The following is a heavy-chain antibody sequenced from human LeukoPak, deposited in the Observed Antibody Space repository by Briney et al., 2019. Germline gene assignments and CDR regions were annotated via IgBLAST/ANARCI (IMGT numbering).Heavy chain of an antibody. Sequence: SETLSLTCTVSGGSITSGDYYWAWVRQPPGKGLEWIGSINYRGATYHNPSLKSRVTASVDTSKNQFSLKLSSVTAADTAVYYCARPTPYYFDYWGQGTLVTVSS. CDR3: ARPTPYYFDY. CDR2: INYRGAT. J-gene: IGHJ4*02. CDR1: GGSITSGDYY. V-gene: IGHV4-39*01.